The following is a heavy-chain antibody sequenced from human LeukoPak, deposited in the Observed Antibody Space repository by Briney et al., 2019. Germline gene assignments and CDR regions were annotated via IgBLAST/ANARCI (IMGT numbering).Heavy chain of an antibody. CDR1: GFTFSSYA. CDR2: ISGNGAST. Sequence: PGGSLRLSCAASGFTFSSYAMSWVRQAPGKGLEWVSAISGNGASTYYADSVKGRFTISRDNSRNTLYLQMNSLRAEDTAVYYCARDGSYYYDSSPRLDYWGQGTLVTVSS. D-gene: IGHD3-22*01. J-gene: IGHJ4*02. CDR3: ARDGSYYYDSSPRLDY. V-gene: IGHV3-23*01.